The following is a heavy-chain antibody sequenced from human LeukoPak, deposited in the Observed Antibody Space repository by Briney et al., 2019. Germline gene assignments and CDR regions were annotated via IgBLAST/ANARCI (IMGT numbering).Heavy chain of an antibody. CDR2: IYTSGST. D-gene: IGHD6-13*01. CDR3: ARFSSSWYYFDY. CDR1: GGSISSYY. Sequence: LETLSLTCTVSGGSISSYYWSWIRQPPGKGLEWIGYIYTSGSTNYNPSLKSRVTISVDTSKNQFSLKLSSVTAADTAVYYCARFSSSWYYFDYWGQGTLVTVSS. J-gene: IGHJ4*02. V-gene: IGHV4-4*09.